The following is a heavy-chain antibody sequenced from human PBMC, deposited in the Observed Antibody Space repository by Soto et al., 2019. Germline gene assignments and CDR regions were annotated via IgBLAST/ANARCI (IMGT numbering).Heavy chain of an antibody. Sequence: GASVKVSCKVSGYTLTELSMHWVRQAPGKGLEWMGGFDPEDGETIYAQKFQGRVTMTEDTSTDTAYMELSSLRSEDTAVYYCATEYGYDSSGRSSPGVDIWGQGTMVTVS. V-gene: IGHV1-24*01. CDR2: FDPEDGET. CDR1: GYTLTELS. CDR3: ATEYGYDSSGRSSPGVDI. D-gene: IGHD3-22*01. J-gene: IGHJ3*02.